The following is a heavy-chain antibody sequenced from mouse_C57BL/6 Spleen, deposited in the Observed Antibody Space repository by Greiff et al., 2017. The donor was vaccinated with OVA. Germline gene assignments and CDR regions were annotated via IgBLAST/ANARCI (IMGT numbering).Heavy chain of an antibody. CDR1: YTFTDYYM. CDR2: YPGSGNTY. J-gene: IGHJ4*01. CDR3: RLRYYAMDY. Sequence: *VQLQQSGPELVKPGASVKMSCKASGYTFTDYYMHWVKQKPGKGLEWIGEIYPGSGNTYYNEKFKGKATLTADTSSSTAYMQLSSLTSEDSAVYFCARLRYYAMDYWGQGTSVTVSS. V-gene: IGHV1-83*01. D-gene: IGHD1-1*01.